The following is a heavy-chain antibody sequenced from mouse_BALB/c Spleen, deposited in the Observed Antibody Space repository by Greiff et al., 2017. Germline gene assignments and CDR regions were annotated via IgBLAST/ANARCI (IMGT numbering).Heavy chain of an antibody. V-gene: IGHV5-17*02. J-gene: IGHJ2*01. CDR3: ARSVYYTYFDY. CDR2: ISSGSSTI. CDR1: GFTFSSFG. Sequence: EVKLVESGGGLVQPGGSRKLSCAASGFTFSSFGMHWVRQAPEKGLEWVAYISSGSSTIYYADTVKGRFTISRDNPKNTLFLQMTSLRSEDTAMYYCARSVYYTYFDYWGQGTTLTVSS. D-gene: IGHD2-1*01.